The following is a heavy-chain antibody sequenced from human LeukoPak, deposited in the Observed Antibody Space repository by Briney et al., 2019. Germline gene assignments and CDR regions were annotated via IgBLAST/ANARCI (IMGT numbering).Heavy chain of an antibody. V-gene: IGHV3-66*01. D-gene: IGHD3-9*01. CDR1: GFTLATNY. CDR2: IYSGGTT. CDR3: VRDHYYDCSGYYDY. J-gene: IGHJ4*02. Sequence: PGGSLRLSCAVSGFTLATNYMSWVRQAPGRGLEWVSVIYSGGTTNYADSVRARFTISRDSSANTLYLQMDNLRVEDTAIYYCVRDHYYDCSGYYDYWGQGTLVTVSS.